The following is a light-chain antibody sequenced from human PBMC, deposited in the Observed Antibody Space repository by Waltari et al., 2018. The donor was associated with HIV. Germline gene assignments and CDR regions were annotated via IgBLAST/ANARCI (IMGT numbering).Light chain of an antibody. Sequence: DIQMTQSPASVSASAGDTVTITCRASQAFSTWIAWYQQKPGRAPKLLIYSASTLHSGVPSRFSGSGSGPDFTLTISNLQPEDFATYYCQRANTSPSFGGGTKVEIK. CDR1: QAFSTW. CDR2: SAS. J-gene: IGKJ4*01. CDR3: QRANTSPS. V-gene: IGKV1-12*02.